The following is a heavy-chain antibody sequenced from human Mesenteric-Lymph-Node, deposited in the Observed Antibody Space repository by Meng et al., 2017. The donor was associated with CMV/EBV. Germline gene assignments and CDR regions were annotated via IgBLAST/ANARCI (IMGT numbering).Heavy chain of an antibody. D-gene: IGHD3-22*01. CDR1: GGSISNHY. V-gene: IGHV4-59*11. CDR3: ARLYFDSNDYYYFDS. J-gene: IGHJ4*02. CDR2: ISYNAIT. Sequence: GSLRLSCTVSGGSISNHYWNWVRQPPGKGLEWIGHISYNAITNYNPSLKNRVSISGDTSKRQFSLNLTSVTAADTAVYYCARLYFDSNDYYYFDSWGQGTLVTVSS.